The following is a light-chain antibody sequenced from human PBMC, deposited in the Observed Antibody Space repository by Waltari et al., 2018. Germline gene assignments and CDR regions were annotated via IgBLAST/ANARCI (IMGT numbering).Light chain of an antibody. CDR3: QVWASSTDHHAV. V-gene: IGLV3-21*04. CDR1: DIGSKS. Sequence: SYVLTQPPSVSVAPGQTARITCGGNDIGSKSVHSYQQKPGQAPVLVIFYDSDRPSGIPERFSGSNSGNTATLSISRVEAGDEAGYYCQVWASSTDHHAVFGGGTQLTVL. J-gene: IGLJ7*01. CDR2: YDS.